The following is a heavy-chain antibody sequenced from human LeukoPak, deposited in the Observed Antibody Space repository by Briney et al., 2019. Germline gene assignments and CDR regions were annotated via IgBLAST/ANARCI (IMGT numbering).Heavy chain of an antibody. Sequence: PGRSLRLSCAASGFTFTNYAMHWVRQAPGKGLEWVAVISHDGSNEFYADSVKGRFTISRDNSKNTLYLQMNSLRAEDTAVYYCARDHLSTLYARGAFDIWGQGTMVTVSS. CDR2: ISHDGSNE. CDR3: ARDHLSTLYARGAFDI. CDR1: GFTFTNYA. D-gene: IGHD5/OR15-5a*01. V-gene: IGHV3-30*14. J-gene: IGHJ3*02.